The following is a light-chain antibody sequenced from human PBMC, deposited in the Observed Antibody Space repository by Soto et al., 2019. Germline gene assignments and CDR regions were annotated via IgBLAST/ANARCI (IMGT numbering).Light chain of an antibody. Sequence: FTQSQATLSLSPGGKSTLSCTASQSVSSYLAWYQQKPGQAPGLLIYDASNRATGIPARFSGSGSGTDFTLTISSLVPEDDAVQFCQQRRNWPPITFGQGTRLEIK. CDR1: QSVSSY. CDR3: QQRRNWPPIT. V-gene: IGKV3-11*01. CDR2: DAS. J-gene: IGKJ5*01.